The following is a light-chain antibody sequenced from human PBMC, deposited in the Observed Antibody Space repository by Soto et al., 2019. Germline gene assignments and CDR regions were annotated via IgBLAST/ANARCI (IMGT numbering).Light chain of an antibody. V-gene: IGLV2-14*03. CDR1: SSDVGGYHY. Sequence: QSVLTQPASVSGSPGQSVTISCTGTSSDVGGYHYVSWYQRHPGKVPKLLIYDVNMRPPGISNRFSGSKSGNTASLTIYGIQDEYEGYYYCASYTDSSTLVFGGGTKLTVL. CDR3: ASYTDSSTLV. CDR2: DVN. J-gene: IGLJ2*01.